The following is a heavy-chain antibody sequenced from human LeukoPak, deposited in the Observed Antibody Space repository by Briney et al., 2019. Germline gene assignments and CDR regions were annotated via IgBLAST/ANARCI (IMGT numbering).Heavy chain of an antibody. CDR1: GYTFTGYY. Sequence: ASVKVSCKASGYTFTGYYMHWVRQAPGQGLKWMGWINPNSGGTNYAQKFQGRVTMTRDTSISTAYMELSRLRSDDTAVYYCARDNADGYNADYWGQGTLVTVSS. CDR2: INPNSGGT. D-gene: IGHD5-24*01. CDR3: ARDNADGYNADY. J-gene: IGHJ4*02. V-gene: IGHV1-2*02.